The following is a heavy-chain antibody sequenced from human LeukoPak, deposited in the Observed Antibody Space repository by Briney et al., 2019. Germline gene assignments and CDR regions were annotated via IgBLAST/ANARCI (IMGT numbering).Heavy chain of an antibody. V-gene: IGHV4-39*01. D-gene: IGHD5-24*01. CDR3: AKLTLGNYYFDY. J-gene: IGHJ4*02. Sequence: SETLSLTCTVSGGSISSSSYYWGWIRQPPGKGLEWIGSIYYSGSTYYNPSLKSRVTISVDTSKNQFSLKLSTVTAADTAVYYCAKLTLGNYYFDYWGQGTLVTVSS. CDR2: IYYSGST. CDR1: GGSISSSSYY.